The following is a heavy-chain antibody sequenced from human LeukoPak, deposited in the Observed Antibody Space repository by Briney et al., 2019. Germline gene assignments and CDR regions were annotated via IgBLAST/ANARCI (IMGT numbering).Heavy chain of an antibody. D-gene: IGHD3-22*01. J-gene: IGHJ5*02. CDR3: ARMNYYDSSGYYDA. Sequence: PGGSLRLSCAASGFTFSSYGMHWVRQAPGKGLEWVAFIRYDGSNKYYADSVKGRFTISRDNSKNTLYLQMNSLRAEDTAVYYCARMNYYDSSGYYDAWGQGTLVTVSS. CDR2: IRYDGSNK. CDR1: GFTFSSYG. V-gene: IGHV3-30*02.